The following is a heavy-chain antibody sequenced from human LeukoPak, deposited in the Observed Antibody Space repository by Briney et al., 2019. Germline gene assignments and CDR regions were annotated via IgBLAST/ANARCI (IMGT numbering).Heavy chain of an antibody. Sequence: ASVKVSCKASGYTFTSYDINWVRQATGQGLEWMGWMNPNSGNTGSAQKFQGRVTMTRNTSISTAYMELSSLRSEDTAVYYCARYSPDYYTMDVWGQGTTVTVSS. D-gene: IGHD2-21*01. J-gene: IGHJ6*02. CDR3: ARYSPDYYTMDV. CDR1: GYTFTSYD. CDR2: MNPNSGNT. V-gene: IGHV1-8*01.